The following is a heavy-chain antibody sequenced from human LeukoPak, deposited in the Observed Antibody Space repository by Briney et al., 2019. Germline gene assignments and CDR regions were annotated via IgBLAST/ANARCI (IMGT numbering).Heavy chain of an antibody. D-gene: IGHD2-2*01. Sequence: SGTLYLTCTVSVGSISGYYWSCICETPGKGLEWMGYIYYSGNTNYNPALKSRVTISVDTSKYQFPLKMSSVTAAATAVYYCTAHLYYFSSTSRYFDYWGQGTLVTVSS. V-gene: IGHV4-59*01. CDR3: TAHLYYFSSTSRYFDY. J-gene: IGHJ4*02. CDR2: IYYSGNT. CDR1: VGSISGYY.